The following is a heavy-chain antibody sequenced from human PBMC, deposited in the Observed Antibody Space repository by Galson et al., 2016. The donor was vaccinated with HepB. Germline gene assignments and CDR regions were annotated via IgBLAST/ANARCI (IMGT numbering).Heavy chain of an antibody. J-gene: IGHJ6*02. CDR3: AGGQAGGRFLEWPIYYGMDF. Sequence: SLRLSCAGSAFTFRNYSMTWIRQAPGKGLEWISYISISTSTIYYADSVKGRFTISRDNAKNSLYLQMNSLRGEDTAVYYCAGGQAGGRFLEWPIYYGMDFWGQGTTVTVSS. D-gene: IGHD3-3*01. CDR1: AFTFRNYS. V-gene: IGHV3-48*01. CDR2: ISISTSTI.